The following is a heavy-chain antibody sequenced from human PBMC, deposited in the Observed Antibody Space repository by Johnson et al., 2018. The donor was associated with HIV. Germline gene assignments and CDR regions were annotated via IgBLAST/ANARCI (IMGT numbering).Heavy chain of an antibody. CDR2: IKQDGSEK. J-gene: IGHJ3*02. Sequence: VQLVESGGGVVRPGGSLRLSCAASGFTFDDFGMSWVRQSPGKGLEWVANIKQDGSEKYYADSVKGRFTISRDNSKNTLYLQMNSLRAEDTAVYYCARAYSSSWYRDDAFDIWGQGTMVTVFS. CDR3: ARAYSSSWYRDDAFDI. D-gene: IGHD6-13*01. V-gene: IGHV3-7*04. CDR1: GFTFDDFG.